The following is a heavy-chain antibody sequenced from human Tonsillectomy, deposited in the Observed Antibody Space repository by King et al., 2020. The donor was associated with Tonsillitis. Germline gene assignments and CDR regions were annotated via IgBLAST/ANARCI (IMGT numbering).Heavy chain of an antibody. V-gene: IGHV3-23*04. J-gene: IGHJ4*02. CDR2: ISYSGGIT. Sequence: VQLVESGGGLVQPGGSLRLSCAASGFTFSSYAMSWVRQAPGKGLEWVSVISYSGGITYYADSVKGRFTISRDNSKNTLYLQMNSLRAEDTAVYYCAKEPYDTSGNSSDYWGQGTLVTLS. CDR1: GFTFSSYA. D-gene: IGHD3-22*01. CDR3: AKEPYDTSGNSSDY.